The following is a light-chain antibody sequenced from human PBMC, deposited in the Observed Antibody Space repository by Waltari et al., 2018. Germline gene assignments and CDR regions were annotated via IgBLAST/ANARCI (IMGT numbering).Light chain of an antibody. CDR2: RNT. CDR1: SNNVRNQG. CDR3: SAWDSSLSAWV. V-gene: IGLV10-54*04. J-gene: IGLJ3*02. Sequence: QAGLTQPPSVSKGLRQTATLPCTGNSNNVRNQGAAWLQQHQGHPPKLLSYRNTNRPSGISERFSASRSGNTASLTITGLQPEDEADYYCSAWDSSLSAWVFGGGTKLTVL.